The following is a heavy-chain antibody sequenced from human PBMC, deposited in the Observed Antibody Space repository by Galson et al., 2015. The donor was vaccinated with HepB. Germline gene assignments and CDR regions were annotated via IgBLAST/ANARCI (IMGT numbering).Heavy chain of an antibody. D-gene: IGHD3-22*01. CDR1: GYSFTSYW. J-gene: IGHJ1*01. Sequence: QSGAEVKKPGESLKISCKGSGYSFTSYWIGWVRQMPGKGLEWMGIIYPGDSDTRYSPSFQGQVTISADKSISTAYLQWSSLKASDTAMYYCARLTYYYDSSGYNLLYFQHWGQGTLVTVSS. V-gene: IGHV5-51*01. CDR3: ARLTYYYDSSGYNLLYFQH. CDR2: IYPGDSDT.